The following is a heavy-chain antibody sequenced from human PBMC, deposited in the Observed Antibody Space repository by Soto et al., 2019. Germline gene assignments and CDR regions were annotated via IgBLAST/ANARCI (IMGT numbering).Heavy chain of an antibody. J-gene: IGHJ5*02. CDR1: GGSISSGGYY. CDR2: IYYSGST. D-gene: IGHD3-16*01. CDR3: ARDSFRGEWSMNWFDP. V-gene: IGHV4-31*03. Sequence: TLSLTCTVSGGSISSGGYYWSWIRQHPGKGLEWIGYIYYSGSTYYNPSLKSRVTISVDTSKNQFSLKLSSVTAADTAVYYCARDSFRGEWSMNWFDPWGQGTLVTVSS.